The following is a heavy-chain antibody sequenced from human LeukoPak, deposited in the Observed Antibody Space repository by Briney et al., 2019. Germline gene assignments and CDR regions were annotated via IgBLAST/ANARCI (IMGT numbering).Heavy chain of an antibody. CDR1: GFTFSAYT. V-gene: IGHV3-23*01. D-gene: IGHD2-21*02. CDR2: ISASGSTT. Sequence: PGGSLRLSCAASGFTFSAYTMSWVRQAPGKGLEWVSSISASGSTTYYADSVKGRFTISRDNIDSTVYLQMNSLRAEDSALYYCAKGDCSGGGGDCYPPDAFDVWGQGTMVTVSS. J-gene: IGHJ3*01. CDR3: AKGDCSGGGGDCYPPDAFDV.